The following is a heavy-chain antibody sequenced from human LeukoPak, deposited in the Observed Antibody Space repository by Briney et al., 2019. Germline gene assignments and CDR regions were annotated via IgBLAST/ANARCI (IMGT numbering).Heavy chain of an antibody. D-gene: IGHD4-17*01. CDR3: ARLNYGDPIDY. J-gene: IGHJ4*02. V-gene: IGHV3-53*01. CDR2: IYSGGST. Sequence: GGSLRLSCAASGFTVSSNYMSWVGQGPGKGLEWVSVIYSGGSTYYADSVKGRFTISRDNSKNTLYLQMNSLRAEDTAVYYCARLNYGDPIDYSAQGTLVTVSS. CDR1: GFTVSSNY.